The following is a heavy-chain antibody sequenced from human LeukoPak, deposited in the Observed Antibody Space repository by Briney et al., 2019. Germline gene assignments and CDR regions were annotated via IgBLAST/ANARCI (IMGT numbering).Heavy chain of an antibody. CDR2: ITSSSSIM. V-gene: IGHV3-48*01. Sequence: GGSLRLSCAASGFTFSTYTMNWVRQAPGKGLDWVSYITSSSSIMYYADSVKGRFTISRDNAKNSLFLQMSSLRAEDTALYYCARGPYGDYVDAFDIWGQGTMVTVSS. CDR3: ARGPYGDYVDAFDI. D-gene: IGHD4-17*01. J-gene: IGHJ3*02. CDR1: GFTFSTYT.